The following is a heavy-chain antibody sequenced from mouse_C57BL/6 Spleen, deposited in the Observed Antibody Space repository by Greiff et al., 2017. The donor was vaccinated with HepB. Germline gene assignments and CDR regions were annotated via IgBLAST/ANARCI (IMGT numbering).Heavy chain of an antibody. V-gene: IGHV5-16*01. CDR1: GFTFSDYY. Sequence: EVKVVESEGGLVQPGSSMKLSCTASGFTFSDYYMAWVRQVPEKGLEWVANINYDGSSTYYLDSLKSRFIISRGNAKNILYLQMSSLKSEDTATYYCARGHYYGSSYWFAYWGQGTLVTVSA. CDR2: INYDGSST. CDR3: ARGHYYGSSYWFAY. J-gene: IGHJ3*01. D-gene: IGHD1-1*01.